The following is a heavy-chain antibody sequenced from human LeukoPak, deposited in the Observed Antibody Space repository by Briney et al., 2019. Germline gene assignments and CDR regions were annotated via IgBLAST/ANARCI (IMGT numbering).Heavy chain of an antibody. CDR1: GFTFSSYS. V-gene: IGHV3-21*04. D-gene: IGHD6-13*01. CDR2: ISSSSSYI. Sequence: GGSLRLSCAASGFTFSSYSMNWVRQAPGKGLEWVSSISSSSSYIYYADSVKGRFTISRDNSKNTLYLQVNSLRAEDTAIYYCAKAVSSTWGSDYWGQGTLVTVSS. CDR3: AKAVSSTWGSDY. J-gene: IGHJ4*02.